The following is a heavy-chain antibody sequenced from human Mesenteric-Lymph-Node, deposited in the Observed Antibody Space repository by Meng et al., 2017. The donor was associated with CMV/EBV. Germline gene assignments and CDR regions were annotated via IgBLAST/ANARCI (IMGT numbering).Heavy chain of an antibody. D-gene: IGHD2-2*01. CDR1: TFRNFG. Sequence: TFRNFGEKCIRQAPGKGLEWVGCIKSKADGGRTGFATPVKGRSIILRDDSNNILYLQMNSVRTEDSAVYYCRTYYQIDHRCVDAWGQGTSVTVSS. V-gene: IGHV3-15*01. CDR2: IKSKADGGRT. J-gene: IGHJ6*02. CDR3: RTYYQIDHRCVDA.